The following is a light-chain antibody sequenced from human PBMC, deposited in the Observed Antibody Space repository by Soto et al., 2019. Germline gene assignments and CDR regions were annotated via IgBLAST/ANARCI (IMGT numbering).Light chain of an antibody. CDR2: GAS. CDR3: QQLYSTPYT. J-gene: IGKJ2*01. V-gene: IGKV1-39*01. CDR1: QTIRNY. Sequence: DIQMTQSPSSLSASVGDRVTITFRASQTIRNYLNWYQQKPGKAPKLLIYGASSLQGGDPSRFSCSGSGTDFTLTISSLQPEDFATYYCQQLYSTPYTFCQGTHLDIK.